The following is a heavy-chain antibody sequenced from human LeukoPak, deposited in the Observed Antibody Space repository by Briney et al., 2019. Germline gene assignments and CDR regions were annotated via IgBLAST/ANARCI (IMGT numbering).Heavy chain of an antibody. CDR2: IYTSGST. D-gene: IGHD6-6*01. V-gene: IGHV4-4*07. J-gene: IGHJ4*02. Sequence: PSETLSLTCTVSGGSISSYYWSWIRQPAGKGLEWIGRIYTSGSTNYNPSLKSRVTISVDKSKNQFSLKPSSVTAADTAVYYCARGRYSSSPEYFDYWGQGTLVTVSS. CDR1: GGSISSYY. CDR3: ARGRYSSSPEYFDY.